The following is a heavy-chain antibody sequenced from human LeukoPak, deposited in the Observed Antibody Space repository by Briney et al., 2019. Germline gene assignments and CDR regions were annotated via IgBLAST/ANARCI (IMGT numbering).Heavy chain of an antibody. CDR2: ISYDGSNK. J-gene: IGHJ4*02. CDR3: ARVLSISYCGGDCYSENFDY. D-gene: IGHD2-21*02. Sequence: GGSLRLSCAASGFTFGSYAMHWVRQAPGKGLEWVAVISYDGSNKYYADSVKGRFTISRDNSKNTLYLQMNSLRAEDTAVYYCARVLSISYCGGDCYSENFDYWGQGTLVTVSS. V-gene: IGHV3-30-3*01. CDR1: GFTFGSYA.